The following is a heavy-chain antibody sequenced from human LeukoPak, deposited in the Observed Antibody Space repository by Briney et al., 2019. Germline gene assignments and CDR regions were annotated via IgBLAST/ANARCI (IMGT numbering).Heavy chain of an antibody. V-gene: IGHV3-33*01. D-gene: IGHD6-13*01. CDR2: IWYDGSNK. CDR3: ARVSGYSGTWYVDY. Sequence: GSLRLSCVASGLTFKSYGMHWVRQAPGKGLEWVAIIWYDGSNKYYADFVKGRFTTSRDNSKNTLYLQMNSLRADDTAVYYCARVSGYSGTWYVDYWGQGTLVTVSS. J-gene: IGHJ4*02. CDR1: GLTFKSYG.